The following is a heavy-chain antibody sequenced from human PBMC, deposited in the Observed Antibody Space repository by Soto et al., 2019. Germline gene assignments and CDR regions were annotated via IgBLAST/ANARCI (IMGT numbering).Heavy chain of an antibody. V-gene: IGHV4-34*01. J-gene: IGHJ4*02. CDR3: ARQDCTNGVCYSDFDY. CDR1: GGSFSGYY. Sequence: QVQLQQWGAGLLKPSETLSLTCAVYGGSFSGYYWSWIRQPPGKGLEWIGEINHSGSTNYNPSLKRRVTISVDTSKNQFSLKLSSVTAADTAVYYCARQDCTNGVCYSDFDYWGQGTLVTVSS. CDR2: INHSGST. D-gene: IGHD2-8*01.